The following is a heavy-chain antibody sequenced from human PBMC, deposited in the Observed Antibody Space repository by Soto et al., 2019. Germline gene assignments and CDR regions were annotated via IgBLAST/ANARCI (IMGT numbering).Heavy chain of an antibody. CDR2: ISYDGSKK. D-gene: IGHD4-17*01. CDR1: GFTFVKYG. Sequence: QVQLVESGGGMVQPGRSLRLSCAASGFTFVKYGIHWVRQAPGKGLEWVAGISYDGSKKHYAGSVRGRFTISRDNSKNTVHLQMNSLRPEDTAVYYCAKARAPWSVTTAFDYWGQGTLVTVSS. J-gene: IGHJ4*02. V-gene: IGHV3-30*18. CDR3: AKARAPWSVTTAFDY.